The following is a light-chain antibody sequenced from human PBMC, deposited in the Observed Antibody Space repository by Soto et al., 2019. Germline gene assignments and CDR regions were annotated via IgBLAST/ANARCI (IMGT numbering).Light chain of an antibody. Sequence: QSALTQPASVSGSPGQSITISCTGTSSDIGGYKYVSWYQQHPGKAPKLMIYDVSNRPSGVSNRFSGSKSGNTATMTIAGLPCEDEDEYSCSSYTGGSTYVLGTGTKMTVL. CDR3: SSYTGGSTYV. CDR1: SSDIGGYKY. CDR2: DVS. V-gene: IGLV2-14*01. J-gene: IGLJ1*01.